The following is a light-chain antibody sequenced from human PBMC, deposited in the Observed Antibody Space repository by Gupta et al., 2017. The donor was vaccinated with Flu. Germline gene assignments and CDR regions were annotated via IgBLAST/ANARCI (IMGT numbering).Light chain of an antibody. V-gene: IGLV2-14*01. CDR3: ISETTTNNLVV. J-gene: IGLJ2*01. CDR1: SCNLGGDNY. CDR2: AVS. Sequence: INFTVSSCNLGGDNYICWYQQHPVNAPKLIIFAVSKRLTGVAYRFSGSKYVNTSSVTTAWLQAEDEADYYCISETTTNNLVVFGGGTKHTVL.